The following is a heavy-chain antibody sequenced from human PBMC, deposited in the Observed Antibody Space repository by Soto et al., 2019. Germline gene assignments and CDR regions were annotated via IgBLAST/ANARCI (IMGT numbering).Heavy chain of an antibody. CDR1: GFTFSNAW. D-gene: IGHD5-18*01. CDR3: TTITWIQLWKNYYYYGMDV. V-gene: IGHV3-15*07. CDR2: IKSKTDGGTT. J-gene: IGHJ6*02. Sequence: GGSLRLSCAASGFTFSNAWMNWVRQAPGKGLEWVGRIKSKTDGGTTDYAAPVKGRFTISRDDSKNTLYLQMNSLKTEDTAVYYCTTITWIQLWKNYYYYGMDVWGQGTTVTVSS.